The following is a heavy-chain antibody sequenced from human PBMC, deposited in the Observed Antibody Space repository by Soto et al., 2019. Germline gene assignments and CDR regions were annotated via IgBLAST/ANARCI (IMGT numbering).Heavy chain of an antibody. J-gene: IGHJ6*02. CDR3: ARIGYYDSSGYWKGYYGMDV. CDR1: GGSFSGYY. V-gene: IGHV4-34*01. D-gene: IGHD3-22*01. CDR2: INHSGST. Sequence: LSLTCAVYGGSFSGYYWSWIRQPPGKGLEWIGEINHSGSTNYNPSLKSRVTISVDTSKNQFSLKLSSVTAADTAVYYCARIGYYDSSGYWKGYYGMDVWGQGTTVTVSS.